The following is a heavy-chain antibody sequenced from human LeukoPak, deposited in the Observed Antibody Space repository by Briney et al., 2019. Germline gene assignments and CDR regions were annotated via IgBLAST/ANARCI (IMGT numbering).Heavy chain of an antibody. CDR3: ARVSSSQTWGFRF. J-gene: IGHJ4*02. CDR1: GFTFSDSY. D-gene: IGHD6-13*01. Sequence: AGGSLRLSCAASGFTFSDSYMSWIRQAPGKGLEWVSYISSGGSTIYYADFVKGRFTISRDNAKNSLYLQMNSLRAEDTAVYYCARVSSSQTWGFRFWGQGTLVTVSS. CDR2: ISSGGSTI. V-gene: IGHV3-11*04.